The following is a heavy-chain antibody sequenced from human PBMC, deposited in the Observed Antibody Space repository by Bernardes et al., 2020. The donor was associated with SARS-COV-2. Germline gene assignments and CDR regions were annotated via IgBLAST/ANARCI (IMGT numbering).Heavy chain of an antibody. D-gene: IGHD4-17*01. CDR3: AREEGGDYLFDY. CDR2: ISSSGSTI. J-gene: IGHJ4*02. Sequence: GGSLRLSCAASGFTFSSYEMNWVRQAPGKGLEWVSYISSSGSTIYYADSVKGRFTISRDNAKNSLYLQMNSLRAEDTAVYYCAREEGGDYLFDYWGQGTLVTVSS. V-gene: IGHV3-48*03. CDR1: GFTFSSYE.